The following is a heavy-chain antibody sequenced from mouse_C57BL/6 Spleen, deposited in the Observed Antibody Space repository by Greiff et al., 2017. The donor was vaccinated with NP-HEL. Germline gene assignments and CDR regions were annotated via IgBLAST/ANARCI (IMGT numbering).Heavy chain of an antibody. CDR1: GYTFTSYW. Sequence: QVQLQQPGAELVKPGASVKLSCKASGYTFTSYWMHWVKQRPGQGLEWIGMIHPNSGSTNYNEKFKSKATLTVDKSSSTAYMQLSSLTSEDSAVYYCARTNDYYAMDYWGQGTSVTVSS. CDR3: ARTNDYYAMDY. CDR2: IHPNSGST. V-gene: IGHV1-64*01. J-gene: IGHJ4*01.